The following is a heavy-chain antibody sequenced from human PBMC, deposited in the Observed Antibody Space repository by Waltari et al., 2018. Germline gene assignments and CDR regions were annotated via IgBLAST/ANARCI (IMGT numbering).Heavy chain of an antibody. CDR3: TSPGVATFDY. V-gene: IGHV3-73*02. Sequence: EVQLVESGGGLVQPGGSLKLSCAASGFTFSGSSMHWVRQASGKGLEWVGRIRSKANSYATAYAASVKGRFTISRDDSKNTAYLQMNSLKPEDTAVYYCTSPGVATFDYWGQGTLVTVSS. CDR2: IRSKANSYAT. J-gene: IGHJ4*02. D-gene: IGHD5-12*01. CDR1: GFTFSGSS.